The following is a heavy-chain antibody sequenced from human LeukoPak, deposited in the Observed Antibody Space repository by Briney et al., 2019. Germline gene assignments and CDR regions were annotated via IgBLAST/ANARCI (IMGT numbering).Heavy chain of an antibody. CDR2: IYSGGST. CDR1: GITVSNNY. CDR3: ARIYN. D-gene: IGHD4-4*01. Sequence: RGSLRLSCAASGITVSNNYMSWVRQAPGKGLEWVSLIYSGGSTYYADSVRGRFTISRDNSKNTLYLQMNSLRVEDTAVYYCARIYNWGQGTLVTVSS. V-gene: IGHV3-66*01. J-gene: IGHJ4*02.